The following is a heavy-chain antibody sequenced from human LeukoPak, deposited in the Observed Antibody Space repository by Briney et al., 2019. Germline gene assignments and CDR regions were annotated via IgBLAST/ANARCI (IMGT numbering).Heavy chain of an antibody. J-gene: IGHJ4*02. D-gene: IGHD1-26*01. Sequence: GGSLRLSCAASGFPFNVQTMSWVRQAPGKGLNWVASMREDETEIYYADSVKGRFTISRDNPTNSLYLQMNSLRAEDTAVYYCAKGGATRGRFENWGQGARVTVSS. V-gene: IGHV3-7*01. CDR2: MREDETEI. CDR3: AKGGATRGRFEN. CDR1: GFPFNVQT.